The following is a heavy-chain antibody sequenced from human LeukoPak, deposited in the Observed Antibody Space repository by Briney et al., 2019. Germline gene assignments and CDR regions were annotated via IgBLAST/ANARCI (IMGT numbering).Heavy chain of an antibody. V-gene: IGHV3-30*18. J-gene: IGHJ6*03. Sequence: PGGSLRLSCAASGFTFSSYGMSWVRQAPGKGLEWVAVISYDGSNKYYADSVKGRFTISRDNSKNTLYLQMNSLRAEDTAVYYCAKDPQRKVTHPYYYYYYMDVWGKGTTVTVSS. D-gene: IGHD1-14*01. CDR1: GFTFSSYG. CDR3: AKDPQRKVTHPYYYYYYMDV. CDR2: ISYDGSNK.